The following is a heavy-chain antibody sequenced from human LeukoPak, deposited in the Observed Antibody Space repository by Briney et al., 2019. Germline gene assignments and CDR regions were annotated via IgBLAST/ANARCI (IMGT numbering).Heavy chain of an antibody. V-gene: IGHV3-23*01. CDR1: GFSLSSYA. CDR3: AKELYYYDSSGYYTGNAFDI. J-gene: IGHJ3*02. Sequence: GGSLRLSCAASGFSLSSYAMSWVRQAPGKGLEWVSAISSTDGGTYHADSVRGRFTISRDSSKNTLYLQMNSLRAEDTAVYYCAKELYYYDSSGYYTGNAFDIWGQGTMVTVSS. D-gene: IGHD3-22*01. CDR2: ISSTDGGT.